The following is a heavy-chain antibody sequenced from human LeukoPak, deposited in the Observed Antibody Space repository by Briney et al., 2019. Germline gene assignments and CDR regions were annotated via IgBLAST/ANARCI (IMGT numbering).Heavy chain of an antibody. CDR3: ARDPYSGSYSAYYYYYMDV. J-gene: IGHJ6*03. CDR2: ISSSGSTI. Sequence: GGSLRLSCAASGFTFSSYEMNWVRQAPGKGLEWVSYISSSGSTIYYADSVKGRFTISRDNAKNSLYLQMNSLGAEDTAVYYCARDPYSGSYSAYYYYYMDVWGKGTTVTVSS. D-gene: IGHD1-26*01. CDR1: GFTFSSYE. V-gene: IGHV3-48*03.